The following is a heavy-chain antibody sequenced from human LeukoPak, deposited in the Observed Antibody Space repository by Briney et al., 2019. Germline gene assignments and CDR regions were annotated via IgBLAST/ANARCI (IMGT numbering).Heavy chain of an antibody. V-gene: IGHV3-23*01. CDR3: AKEGYCSGGSCPYYYYYMDV. CDR1: GFTFSSYG. D-gene: IGHD2-15*01. J-gene: IGHJ6*03. Sequence: GGSLRLSCAASGFTFSSYGMSWVRQAPGKGLEWVSAISGSGGSTYYADSVKGRFTISRDNSKNTLYLQMNSLRAEDTAVYYCAKEGYCSGGSCPYYYYYMDVWGKGTTVTVSS. CDR2: ISGSGGST.